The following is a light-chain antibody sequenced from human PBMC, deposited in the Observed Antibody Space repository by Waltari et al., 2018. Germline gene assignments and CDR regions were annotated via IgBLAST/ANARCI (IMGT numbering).Light chain of an antibody. CDR3: QQYNDWPPLT. CDR2: GAS. CDR1: QSVSSN. Sequence: EIVMTQSPATLSVSPGERATLSCRASQSVSSNLAWYQQQPGQAPRLLIYGASTRATGIPARFSGSGSGTEFTLTISSLQSEDFAFYSCQQYNDWPPLTFGGGTKVEIK. V-gene: IGKV3-15*01. J-gene: IGKJ4*01.